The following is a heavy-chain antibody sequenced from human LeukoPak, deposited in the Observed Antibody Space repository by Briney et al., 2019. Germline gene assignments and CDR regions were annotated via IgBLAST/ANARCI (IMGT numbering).Heavy chain of an antibody. Sequence: GGSLRLSCAASGFTFCDFYMSWIRQAPGKGLEWVSYISSSGSTIYYADSVKGRFTISRDNAKNSLYLQMNSLRAEDTAVYYCAGDKGYCSGGSCYLQYYYYGMDVWGQGTTVTVSS. CDR1: GFTFCDFY. V-gene: IGHV3-11*01. CDR3: AGDKGYCSGGSCYLQYYYYGMDV. D-gene: IGHD2-15*01. J-gene: IGHJ6*02. CDR2: ISSSGSTI.